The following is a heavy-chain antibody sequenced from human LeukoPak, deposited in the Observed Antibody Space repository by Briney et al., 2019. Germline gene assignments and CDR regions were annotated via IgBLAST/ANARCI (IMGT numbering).Heavy chain of an antibody. CDR2: ISAYNGNT. CDR3: ARVDTAMVMTEDY. J-gene: IGHJ4*02. V-gene: IGHV1-18*04. Sequence: ASVKVSCKASGYTFTGYNMHWVRQAPGQGLEWMGWISAYNGNTNYAQKLQGRVTMTTDTSTSTAYMELRSLRSDDTAVYYCARVDTAMVMTEDYWGQGTLVTVSS. CDR1: GYTFTGYN. D-gene: IGHD5-18*01.